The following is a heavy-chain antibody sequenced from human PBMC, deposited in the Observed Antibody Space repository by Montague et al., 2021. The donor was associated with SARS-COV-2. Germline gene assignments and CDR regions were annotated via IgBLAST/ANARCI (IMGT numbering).Heavy chain of an antibody. V-gene: IGHV4-39*01. CDR1: GGSISNSIYY. CDR3: ARPGRGYSYGLDAFEV. Sequence: SETLSLTCTVSGGSISNSIYYWGWIRQSPGKGLEWIGSIYYTGSTYYNPSLKSRVTISMNTSNNQFFLKLTSVTAADTAVYYCARPGRGYSYGLDAFEVWGQGTMVTVSS. CDR2: IYYTGST. D-gene: IGHD5-18*01. J-gene: IGHJ3*01.